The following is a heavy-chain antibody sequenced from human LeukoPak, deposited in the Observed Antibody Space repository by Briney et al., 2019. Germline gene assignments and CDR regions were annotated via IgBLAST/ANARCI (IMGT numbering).Heavy chain of an antibody. J-gene: IGHJ5*02. D-gene: IGHD2-2*02. CDR1: GYTFTSYA. V-gene: IGHV1-69*05. CDR2: IIPIFGTA. Sequence: SVRVSCKASGYTFTSYAMNWVRQAPGQGLEWMGGIIPIFGTANYAQKFQGRVTITTDASTSTAYMELSSLRSEGTAVYYCARTGIPAAISWFDPWGQGTLVTVSS. CDR3: ARTGIPAAISWFDP.